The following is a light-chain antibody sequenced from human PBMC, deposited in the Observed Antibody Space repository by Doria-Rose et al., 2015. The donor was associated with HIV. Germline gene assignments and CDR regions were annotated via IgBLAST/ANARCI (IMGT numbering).Light chain of an antibody. V-gene: IGKV1-39*01. CDR2: AAS. CDR3: QQSFSTPRT. J-gene: IGKJ1*01. CDR1: QNINRF. Sequence: SPSSLSASVGDRVTITCRASQNINRFLNWYQQKPGKVPRVLIYAASSLQSGVPSRFSGSGSGADFTLTISSLRPEDFATYYCQQSFSTPRTFGQGTKVEIK.